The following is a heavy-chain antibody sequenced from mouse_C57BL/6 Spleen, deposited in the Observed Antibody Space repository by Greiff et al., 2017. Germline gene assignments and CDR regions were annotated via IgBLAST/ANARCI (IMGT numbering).Heavy chain of an antibody. Sequence: QVQLQQSGAELVRPGASVTLSCKASGYTFTDYEMHWVKQTPVHGLEWIGAIDPETGGTAYNQKFKGKAILTADKSSSTAYMELRSLTSEDSAVYYCTRLYYYGSAWFAYWGQGTLVTVSA. CDR2: IDPETGGT. CDR1: GYTFTDYE. D-gene: IGHD1-1*01. V-gene: IGHV1-15*01. J-gene: IGHJ3*01. CDR3: TRLYYYGSAWFAY.